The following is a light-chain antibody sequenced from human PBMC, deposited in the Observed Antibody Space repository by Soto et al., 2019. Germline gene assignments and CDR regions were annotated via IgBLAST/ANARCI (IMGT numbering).Light chain of an antibody. CDR1: QDIRNF. V-gene: IGKV1-27*01. CDR3: QKYSIVPV. J-gene: IGKJ3*01. Sequence: DIQMTQSPTSLSASVGDRVTITCRASQDIRNFVAWYQQKPGKAPKLLIYAASTLQSGVPSRFGGSGSGTDFTLTINSLQPEDVATYYCQKYSIVPVFGPGTKVEIK. CDR2: AAS.